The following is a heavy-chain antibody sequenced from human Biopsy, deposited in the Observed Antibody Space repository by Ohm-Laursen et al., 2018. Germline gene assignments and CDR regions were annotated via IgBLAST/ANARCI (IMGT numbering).Heavy chain of an antibody. D-gene: IGHD3-9*01. CDR1: GYTFAGYY. CDR3: ARVPAYPSIDGYYGLDL. V-gene: IGHV1-2*02. CDR2: INPNSGNA. J-gene: IGHJ6*02. Sequence: ASVKVSCNASGYTFAGYYLHWVRQAPGHGLEWMGWINPNSGNANYAQSFQGRLTVTRDTSISTAYMELISLTFDDTAIYYCARVPAYPSIDGYYGLDLWGQGTTVIVSS.